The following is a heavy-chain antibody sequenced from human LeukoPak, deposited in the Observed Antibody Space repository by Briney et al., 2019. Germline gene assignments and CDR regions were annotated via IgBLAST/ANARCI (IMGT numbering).Heavy chain of an antibody. V-gene: IGHV5-51*01. Sequence: GESLKISCKGSGYSFTSYRIGWVRQMPGKGLEWMGIIYPGDSDTRYSPSFQGQVTISADKSISTAYLQWSSLKASDTAMYYCARSPNPSGDYFDYWGQGTLVTVSS. J-gene: IGHJ4*02. D-gene: IGHD4-17*01. CDR1: GYSFTSYR. CDR3: ARSPNPSGDYFDY. CDR2: IYPGDSDT.